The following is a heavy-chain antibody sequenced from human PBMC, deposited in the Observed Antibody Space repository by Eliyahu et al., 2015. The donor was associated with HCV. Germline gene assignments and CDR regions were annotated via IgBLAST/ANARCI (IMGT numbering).Heavy chain of an antibody. CDR1: AYYFTNYY. D-gene: IGHD1-1*01. V-gene: IGHV1-46*01. J-gene: IGHJ4*02. CDR2: INPNGGTT. CDR3: AREVHATIDPHFDY. Sequence: QVQLVQSGAEVKKTGASVSLSCKASAYYFTNYYFHWVRQAPGQGLEWLGLINPNGGTTSYAQKFRGRVTMTRDTSTSTVYMELSSLRSEDTAVYYCAREVHATIDPHFDYWGLGTLVTVSS.